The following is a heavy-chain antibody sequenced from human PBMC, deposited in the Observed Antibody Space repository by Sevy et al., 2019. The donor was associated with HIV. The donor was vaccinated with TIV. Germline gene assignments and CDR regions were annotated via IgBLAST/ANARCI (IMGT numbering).Heavy chain of an antibody. CDR3: ARQAGFLEWLLFPNAFDI. J-gene: IGHJ3*02. Sequence: GGSLRLSCAASGFTFGNYWMHWVRQAPGKGLVWISRINNDGSNTNYADSVKGRFTTSRDNAKNTLYLQMNSLRAEDTAVYYCARQAGFLEWLLFPNAFDIWGQGTMVTVSS. CDR1: GFTFGNYW. CDR2: INNDGSNT. V-gene: IGHV3-74*01. D-gene: IGHD3-3*01.